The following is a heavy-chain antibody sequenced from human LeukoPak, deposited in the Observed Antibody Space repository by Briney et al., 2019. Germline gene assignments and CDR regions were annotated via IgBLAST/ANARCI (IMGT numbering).Heavy chain of an antibody. J-gene: IGHJ3*02. Sequence: PSGTLSLTCAVSGGSISSSNWWSWVRQPPGKGLEWIGEIYHSGSTYYNPSLKSRVTISVDRSKNQFSLKLSSVTAADTAVYYCARCPGWVLGAFDIWGQGTMVTVSS. CDR2: IYHSGST. CDR3: ARCPGWVLGAFDI. V-gene: IGHV4-4*02. CDR1: GGSISSSNW. D-gene: IGHD2/OR15-2a*01.